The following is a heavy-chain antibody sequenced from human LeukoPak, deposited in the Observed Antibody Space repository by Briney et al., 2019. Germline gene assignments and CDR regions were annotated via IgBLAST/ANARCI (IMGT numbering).Heavy chain of an antibody. J-gene: IGHJ4*02. CDR1: GYTFTGYY. CDR2: INPNSGGT. V-gene: IGHV1-2*06. D-gene: IGHD2-21*02. Sequence: ASVKVSCKASGYTFTGYYMHWVRQAPGQGLEWMGRINPNSGGTNYAQKFQGRVTMTRDTSISTAYMELSRLRSDDTAVYYCARIRAYCGGDCYSIPGYLGYFDYWGQGTLVTVSS. CDR3: ARIRAYCGGDCYSIPGYLGYFDY.